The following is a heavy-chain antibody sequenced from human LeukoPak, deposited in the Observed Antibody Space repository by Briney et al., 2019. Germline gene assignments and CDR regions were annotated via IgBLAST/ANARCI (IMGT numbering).Heavy chain of an antibody. CDR1: GFTFSSYA. D-gene: IGHD6-6*01. V-gene: IGHV3-30-3*01. J-gene: IGHJ4*02. CDR2: ISYDGSNK. Sequence: GGSLRLSCAASGFTFSSYAMHGVRQAPGKRLEWVAVISYDGSNKHYADSVKGRFTISRDNSKNTLYLRMNSLRAEDTGVYYGSVDRYSSSVSLWVYWGQGTLVTVST. CDR3: SVDRYSSSVSLWVY.